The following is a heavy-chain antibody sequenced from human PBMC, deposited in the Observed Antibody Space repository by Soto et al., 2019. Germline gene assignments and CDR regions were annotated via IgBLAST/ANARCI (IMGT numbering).Heavy chain of an antibody. J-gene: IGHJ4*02. CDR1: GFTFDIYA. CDR2: ISDSGGRT. V-gene: IGHV3-23*01. D-gene: IGHD3-16*01. Sequence: GGSLRLSCAASGFTFDIYAMSWVRQAPGKGLEWVSGISDSGGRTYYADSVKGRFTISRDNSRNTLYLQMNSLRAEDTAVYYCAPRGIQAMGYWGQGTRVTVSS. CDR3: APRGIQAMGY.